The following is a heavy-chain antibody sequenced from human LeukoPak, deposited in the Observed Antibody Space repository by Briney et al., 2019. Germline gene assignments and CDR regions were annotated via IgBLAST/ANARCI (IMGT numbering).Heavy chain of an antibody. J-gene: IGHJ4*02. CDR1: GFTFSNFW. CDR2: IKQDESEK. CDR3: ARVKASLRFDY. V-gene: IGHV3-7*01. Sequence: PGGSLRLSCAASGFTFSNFWMSWVRQAPGKGLEWVANIKQDESEKDYVDSVKGRFTISRDNAKNSLYMQMNSLRAEDTAVYYCARVKASLRFDYWGQGTLVTVSS.